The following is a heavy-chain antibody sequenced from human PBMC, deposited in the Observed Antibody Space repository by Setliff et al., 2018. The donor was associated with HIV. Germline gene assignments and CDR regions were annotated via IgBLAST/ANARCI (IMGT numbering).Heavy chain of an antibody. V-gene: IGHV4-30-4*08. D-gene: IGHD3-10*01. CDR3: ARWTYYHASGSYRGKFDY. J-gene: IGHJ4*02. CDR1: DGYISDGDYY. Sequence: SETLSLTCTVSDGYISDGDYYWTWIRQPPGKGLEWIGHSYYSGSAHYNASLKSRVTMSVDMSNNQFSLELRSVTAADTAVYYCARWTYYHASGSYRGKFDYWGQGTLVTVSS. CDR2: SYYSGSA.